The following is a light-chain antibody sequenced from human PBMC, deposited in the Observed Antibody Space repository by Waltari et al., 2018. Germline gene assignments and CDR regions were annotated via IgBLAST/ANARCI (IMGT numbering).Light chain of an antibody. V-gene: IGLV2-11*01. Sequence: QSALIQPRSVSGSPGQSVTISCTGSNTDVGSHDYVSWSQQHPGKAPKLLIFDVDKRPAGIPDRFSGARSGNTASLTTSGLQPDDEAEYYCCSHASNFVVVFGGGTKLTVL. CDR2: DVD. CDR3: CSHASNFVVV. J-gene: IGLJ2*01. CDR1: NTDVGSHDY.